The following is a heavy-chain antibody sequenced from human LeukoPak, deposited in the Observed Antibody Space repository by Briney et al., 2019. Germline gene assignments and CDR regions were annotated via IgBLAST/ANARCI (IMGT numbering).Heavy chain of an antibody. CDR2: INPNSGGT. Sequence: GASVKVSCEASGYTFTGYYMHWVRQAPGQGLEWMGRINPNSGGTNYAQKFQGRVTMTRDTSISTAYMELSRLRSDDTAVYYCARVGRGRWLQNNWFDPWGQGTLVTVSS. CDR3: ARVGRGRWLQNNWFDP. V-gene: IGHV1-2*06. CDR1: GYTFTGYY. J-gene: IGHJ5*02. D-gene: IGHD5-24*01.